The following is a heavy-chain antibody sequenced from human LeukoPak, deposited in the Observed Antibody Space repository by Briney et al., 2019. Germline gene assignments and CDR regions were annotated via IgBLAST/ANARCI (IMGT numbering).Heavy chain of an antibody. D-gene: IGHD2-15*01. CDR3: ARDGGYCSGGSCTFFDY. J-gene: IGHJ4*02. CDR2: IIPIFGTA. Sequence: SVKVSCKASGGTFSSYAISWVRQAPGQGLEWMGGIIPIFGTANYAQKFQGRVAITADESTSTAYMELSSLRSEDRAVYYCARDGGYCSGGSCTFFDYWGPGTLVTVSS. CDR1: GGTFSSYA. V-gene: IGHV1-69*13.